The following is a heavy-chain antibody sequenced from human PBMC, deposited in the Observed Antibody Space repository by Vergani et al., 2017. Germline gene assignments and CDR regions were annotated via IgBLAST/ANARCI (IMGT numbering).Heavy chain of an antibody. Sequence: QVQLVESGGGVVQPGGSLRLSCAASGFTFSSYGMHWVRQAPGKGLEWVAFIRYDGSNKYYADSVKGRFTISRDNSKNTLYLQMNSLRAEDTAVYYCAKGPIAVAGTPRYFDYWGQGTLVTVSS. V-gene: IGHV3-30*02. CDR3: AKGPIAVAGTPRYFDY. CDR2: IRYDGSNK. J-gene: IGHJ4*02. D-gene: IGHD6-19*01. CDR1: GFTFSSYG.